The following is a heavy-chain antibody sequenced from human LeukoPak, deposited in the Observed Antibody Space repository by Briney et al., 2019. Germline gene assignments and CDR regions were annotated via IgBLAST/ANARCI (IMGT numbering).Heavy chain of an antibody. CDR1: GFTFSNYN. Sequence: PGGSLRLSCAASGFTFSNYNMSWIRQAPGKGLEWVSYISSSGSTIYYADSVKGRFTISRDNAKNSLYLQMNSLRAEDTAVYYCANGRPYNWNYPLADYWGQGTLVTVSS. D-gene: IGHD1-7*01. V-gene: IGHV3-11*04. CDR2: ISSSGSTI. J-gene: IGHJ4*02. CDR3: ANGRPYNWNYPLADY.